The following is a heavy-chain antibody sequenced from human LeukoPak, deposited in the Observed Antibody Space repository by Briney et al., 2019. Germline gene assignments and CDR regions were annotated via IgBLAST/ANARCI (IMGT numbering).Heavy chain of an antibody. CDR2: IWYDGSNK. Sequence: GGSLRLSCAASGFIFSSYGMHWVRQAPGKGLEWVAVIWYDGSNKYYADSVKGRFTISRDNSKNTLYLQMNSLRAEDTAVYYCARGTNWSPLDFDYWGQGTLVTVSS. CDR1: GFIFSSYG. CDR3: ARGTNWSPLDFDY. J-gene: IGHJ4*02. V-gene: IGHV3-33*01. D-gene: IGHD1-20*01.